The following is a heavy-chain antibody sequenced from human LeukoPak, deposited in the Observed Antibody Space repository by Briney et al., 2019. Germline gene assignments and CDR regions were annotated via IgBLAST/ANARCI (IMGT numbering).Heavy chain of an antibody. V-gene: IGHV3-74*01. CDR3: ARGLATSDYYYGMDV. CDR2: INRDGSST. CDR1: GFTLSRYW. Sequence: GGSLRLSCAASGFTLSRYWMHWVRQAPGKGLVWVSRINRDGSSTSYADSVKGRFTISRDNAKNTLYLQMNSLRAEDTAVYYCARGLATSDYYYGMDVWGQGTTVTVSS. J-gene: IGHJ6*02.